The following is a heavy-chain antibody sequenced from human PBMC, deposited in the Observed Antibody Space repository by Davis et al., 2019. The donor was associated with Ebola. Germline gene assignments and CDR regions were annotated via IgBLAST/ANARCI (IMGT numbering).Heavy chain of an antibody. CDR3: ASGWLRTYFDY. J-gene: IGHJ4*02. D-gene: IGHD5-12*01. CDR1: GDSVSINTAG. Sequence: PSETLSLTCALSGDSVSINTAGWNWIMQSPSRGLEWLGRTYYNSKWFHDYAPSVKTRITINADTSKNLFSLQLSSVTPEDTAVYYCASGWLRTYFDYWGQGALVTVSS. V-gene: IGHV6-1*01. CDR2: TYYNSKWFH.